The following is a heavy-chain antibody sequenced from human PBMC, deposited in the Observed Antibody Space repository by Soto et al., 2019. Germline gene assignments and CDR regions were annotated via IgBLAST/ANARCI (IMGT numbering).Heavy chain of an antibody. V-gene: IGHV3-7*03. Sequence: GGSLRLSCAASGFTFSSYWMSWFRQAPGKGLEWVANIKQDGSEKYYVDSVKGRFTISRDNAKNSLYLQMNSLRAEDTAVYYCARGAGDRAFDIWGQGTMVTVSS. CDR2: IKQDGSEK. D-gene: IGHD7-27*01. J-gene: IGHJ3*02. CDR1: GFTFSSYW. CDR3: ARGAGDRAFDI.